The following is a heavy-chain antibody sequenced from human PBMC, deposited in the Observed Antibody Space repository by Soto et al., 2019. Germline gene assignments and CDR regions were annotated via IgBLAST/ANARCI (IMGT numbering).Heavy chain of an antibody. V-gene: IGHV1-2*02. CDR1: GYTFAGYY. CDR2: INPNSGDT. CDR3: ATGGASGWYGDF. Sequence: QVQLVQSGAEVKKPGASVKVSCKASGYTFAGYYMHWVRQAPGQGLEWMGWINPNSGDTNYAQKFQGRVSMTRDTITTAYIELSRLRFDDTAVYYCATGGASGWYGDFWGQGALVTVSS. D-gene: IGHD6-19*01. J-gene: IGHJ4*02.